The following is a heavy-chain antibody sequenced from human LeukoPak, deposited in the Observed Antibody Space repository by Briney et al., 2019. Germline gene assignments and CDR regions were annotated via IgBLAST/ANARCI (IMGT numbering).Heavy chain of an antibody. D-gene: IGHD3-9*01. J-gene: IGHJ5*02. CDR3: ARGTKLAILTGSNNWFDP. Sequence: GASVKVSCKASGYTFTSYGISWVRQAPGQGLEWMGWISAYNGNTNYAQKLQGRVTMTTDTSTSTAYMELRSLRSDDTAVYYCARGTKLAILTGSNNWFDPWGQGTLVTVSS. CDR1: GYTFTSYG. CDR2: ISAYNGNT. V-gene: IGHV1-18*01.